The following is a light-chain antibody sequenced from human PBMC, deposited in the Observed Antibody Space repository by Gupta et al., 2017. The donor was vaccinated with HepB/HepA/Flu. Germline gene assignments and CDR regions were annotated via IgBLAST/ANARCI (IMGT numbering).Light chain of an antibody. Sequence: DIQMTQSPSSLSASVGDRVTITCRASQSISSSLNWYQQRPGKAPKLLIYDATTLQSEVPSRFSGSGSGTDFRLSIVSLQPEDFVTYYCQQYERTPKTFGQGTRLEVK. J-gene: IGKJ1*01. CDR2: DAT. V-gene: IGKV1-39*01. CDR3: QQYERTPKT. CDR1: QSISSS.